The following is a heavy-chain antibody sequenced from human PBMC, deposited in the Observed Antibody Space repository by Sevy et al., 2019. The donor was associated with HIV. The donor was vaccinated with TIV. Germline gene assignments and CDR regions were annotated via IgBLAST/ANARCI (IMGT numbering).Heavy chain of an antibody. D-gene: IGHD6-19*01. V-gene: IGHV3-53*01. CDR1: GFSVSRNH. J-gene: IGHJ4*02. CDR2: IYSDGTT. CDR3: ARRLSSAWYFDF. Sequence: GGSLRLSCAASGFSVSRNHINWVRQAPGKGQEWISVIYSDGTTQYADFVKGRFTISRDTSNNTVYLQVSSLRADDTAVYYCARRLSSAWYFDFWGQGTLVTVFS.